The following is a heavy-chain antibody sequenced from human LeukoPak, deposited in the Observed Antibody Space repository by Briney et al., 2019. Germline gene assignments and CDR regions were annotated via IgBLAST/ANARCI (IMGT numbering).Heavy chain of an antibody. CDR2: ISSSDSTT. V-gene: IGHV3-48*03. CDR3: ARERVGATIPFGY. CDR1: GFTFSSYE. J-gene: IGHJ4*02. D-gene: IGHD1-26*01. Sequence: GGSLRLSCAASGFTFSSYEMNWVRQAPGKGLEWVSYISSSDSTTYYADSVKGRFTISRDNAKNSLYLQMNSLSAEDTAVYYCARERVGATIPFGYWGQGTLVTVSS.